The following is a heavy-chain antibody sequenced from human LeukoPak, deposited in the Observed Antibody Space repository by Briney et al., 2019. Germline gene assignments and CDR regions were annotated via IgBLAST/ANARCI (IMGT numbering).Heavy chain of an antibody. D-gene: IGHD6-13*01. CDR3: ARGDGYSSSYQTPPYFFDY. V-gene: IGHV1-18*01. J-gene: IGHJ4*02. CDR1: GYTFSTYG. Sequence: ASVKVSCKASGYTFSTYGISWVRQAPGQGLEWMGWISAYNGNTNYAQKVQGRVTMTTDTPTSTAYMELSSLRSEDTAVYYCARGDGYSSSYQTPPYFFDYWGQGTLVTVSS. CDR2: ISAYNGNT.